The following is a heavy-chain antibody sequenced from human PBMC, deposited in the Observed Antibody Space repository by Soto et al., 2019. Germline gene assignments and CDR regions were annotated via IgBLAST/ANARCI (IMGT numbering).Heavy chain of an antibody. Sequence: QVQLVESGGGVVQPGRSLRLSCAASGFTFSSYAMHWVRQAPGKGLEWVAVISYDGSNKYYADSVKGRFTISRDNSKNTLYLQMNSLRAEDTAVYYCARDKGSSWYHYYYGMDAWGQGTTVTVSS. J-gene: IGHJ6*02. CDR3: ARDKGSSWYHYYYGMDA. V-gene: IGHV3-30-3*01. CDR2: ISYDGSNK. D-gene: IGHD6-13*01. CDR1: GFTFSSYA.